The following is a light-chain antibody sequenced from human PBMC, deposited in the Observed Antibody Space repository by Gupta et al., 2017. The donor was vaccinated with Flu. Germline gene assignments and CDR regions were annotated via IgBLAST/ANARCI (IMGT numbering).Light chain of an antibody. CDR3: AAWDISLGGGV. J-gene: IGLJ3*02. V-gene: IGLV1-51*01. CDR2: DDN. Sequence: QPVLTQPPSVSAAPGQKVTISCSGSSSNIGGNYVAWYQHLPGAAPQLLIYDDNKRPSRIPDRFSGSKSGASATLDITGLQTGDEADYYCAAWDISLGGGVFGGGTKLTVL. CDR1: SSNIGGNY.